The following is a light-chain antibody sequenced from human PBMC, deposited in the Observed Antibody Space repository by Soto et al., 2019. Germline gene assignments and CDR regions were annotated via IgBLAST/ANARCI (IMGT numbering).Light chain of an antibody. V-gene: IGLV1-44*01. CDR3: AAWDASLNGYV. CDR2: NSY. CDR1: SSNIGSKT. J-gene: IGLJ1*01. Sequence: QSVLTQPPSASASHGQRVTISCSGSSSNIGSKTVNWYQQLPGTVPKLRIYNSYQRPSGVPDRFSGSKSGTSASLAISGLQSEDEADYYCAAWDASLNGYVFGTGTKVTVL.